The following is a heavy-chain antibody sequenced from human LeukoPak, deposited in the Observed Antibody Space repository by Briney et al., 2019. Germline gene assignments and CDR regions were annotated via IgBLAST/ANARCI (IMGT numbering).Heavy chain of an antibody. J-gene: IGHJ4*02. CDR3: TASGSYHPDY. CDR2: IYHSGST. V-gene: IGHV4-39*07. CDR1: GGSISSSSYY. Sequence: TSETLSLTCTVSGGSISSSSYYWGWIRQPPGKGLEWIGSIYHSGSTYYNPSLKSRVTISVDTSKNQFSLKLSSVTAADTAVYYCTASGSYHPDYWGQGTLVTVSS. D-gene: IGHD1-26*01.